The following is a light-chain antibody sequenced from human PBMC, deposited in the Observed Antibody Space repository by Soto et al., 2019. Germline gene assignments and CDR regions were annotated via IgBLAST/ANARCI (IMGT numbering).Light chain of an antibody. CDR2: GNT. CDR3: QSYDSSLSDLV. CDR1: SSNIGSGYD. Sequence: QAVVTQPPSVSGAPGQRVTISCTGSSSNIGSGYDVHWYQQLPGTAPKLLFYGNTNRPSGVPDRFSGSKSGTSASLAITGLQAEDEADYYCQSYDSSLSDLVFGGGTKLTVL. V-gene: IGLV1-40*01. J-gene: IGLJ3*02.